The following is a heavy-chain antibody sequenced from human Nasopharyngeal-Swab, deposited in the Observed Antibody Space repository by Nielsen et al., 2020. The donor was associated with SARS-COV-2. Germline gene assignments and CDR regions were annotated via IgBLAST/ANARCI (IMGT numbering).Heavy chain of an antibody. D-gene: IGHD1-26*01. V-gene: IGHV3-30-3*01. Sequence: GGSLRLSCAASGFTFSTYAMHWVRQAPGKGLEWVAVILYDGSNKYYADSVKGRFTISRDNSKNTLYLQMNSLRAEDTAVYYCASSWELLSWFDPWGQGTLVTVSS. CDR2: ILYDGSNK. CDR1: GFTFSTYA. CDR3: ASSWELLSWFDP. J-gene: IGHJ5*02.